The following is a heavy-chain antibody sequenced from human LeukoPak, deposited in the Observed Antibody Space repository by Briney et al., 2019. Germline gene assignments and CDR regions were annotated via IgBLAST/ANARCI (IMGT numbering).Heavy chain of an antibody. CDR1: GFTFSTYE. CDR3: ARHSSGYYFDY. D-gene: IGHD3-22*01. J-gene: IGHJ4*02. Sequence: GGSLRLSCVVSGFTFSTYEMSWVRQAPGKGLEWVSYISSSGSSKNCADSVKGRFTISRGNARNSLYLQMNSLRGEDTAVYYCARHSSGYYFDYWGQGTLVTVSS. V-gene: IGHV3-48*03. CDR2: ISSSGSSK.